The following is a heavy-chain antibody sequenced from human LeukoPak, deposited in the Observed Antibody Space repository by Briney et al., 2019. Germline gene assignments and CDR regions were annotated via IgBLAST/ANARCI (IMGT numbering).Heavy chain of an antibody. J-gene: IGHJ4*02. CDR2: ISYDGSNK. Sequence: GRSLRLSCAASGFTFSSYGMHWVRQAPGKGLEWVAVISYDGSNKYYADSVKGRFTISRDNSKNTLYLQMNSLRAEDTAVYYCAKAGNGRGYSPGFYWGQGTLVTVSS. CDR1: GFTFSSYG. V-gene: IGHV3-30*18. D-gene: IGHD5-18*01. CDR3: AKAGNGRGYSPGFY.